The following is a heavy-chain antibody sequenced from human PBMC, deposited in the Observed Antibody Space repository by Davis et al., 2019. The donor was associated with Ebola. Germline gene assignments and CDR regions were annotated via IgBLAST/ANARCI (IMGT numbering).Heavy chain of an antibody. CDR2: INAGNGNT. V-gene: IGHV1-3*01. CDR3: ARSSAMALYFDY. CDR1: GYTFTSYA. D-gene: IGHD5-18*01. J-gene: IGHJ4*02. Sequence: AASVKVSCKASGYTFTSYAMHWVRQAPGQRLEWMGWINAGNGNTKYSQKFQGRVTITRDTSASTAYMELSSLRSEDTAVYYCARSSAMALYFDYWGQGILVTVSS.